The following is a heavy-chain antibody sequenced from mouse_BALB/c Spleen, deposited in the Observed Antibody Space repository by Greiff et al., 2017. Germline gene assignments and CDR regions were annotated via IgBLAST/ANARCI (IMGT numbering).Heavy chain of an antibody. V-gene: IGHV5-6-3*01. D-gene: IGHD2-4*01. Sequence: EVKLVESGGGLVQPGGSLKLSCAASGFTFSSYGMSWVRQTPDKRLELVATINSNGGSTYYPDSVKGRFTISRDNAKNTLYLQMSSLKSEDTAMYYCARERYDLYYFDYWGQGTTLTVSS. CDR1: GFTFSSYG. CDR3: ARERYDLYYFDY. CDR2: INSNGGST. J-gene: IGHJ2*01.